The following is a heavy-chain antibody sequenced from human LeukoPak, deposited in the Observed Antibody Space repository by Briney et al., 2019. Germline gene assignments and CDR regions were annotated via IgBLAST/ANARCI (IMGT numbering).Heavy chain of an antibody. CDR2: IIPIFGAA. V-gene: IGHV1-69*05. Sequence: SVKVSCKASGGTFSSYAISWVRQAPGQGLEWMGRIIPIFGAANYAQKFQGRVTITTDESTSTAYMELSSLRSEDTAVYYCACDTYYYDSSGYHEDYWGQGTLVTVSS. CDR1: GGTFSSYA. D-gene: IGHD3-22*01. CDR3: ACDTYYYDSSGYHEDY. J-gene: IGHJ4*02.